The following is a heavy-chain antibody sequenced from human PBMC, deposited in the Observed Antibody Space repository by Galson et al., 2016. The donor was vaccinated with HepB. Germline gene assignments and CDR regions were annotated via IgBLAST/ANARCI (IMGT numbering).Heavy chain of an antibody. CDR2: MYSGGLI. CDR3: ARVRVGAFDF. Sequence: SLRLSCAASGFTVSSYYMSWVRQAPGKGLEWVSVMYSGGLIYYADSLKGRFTISRDTSKNTLYLQMDSLRAEDAAGYYCARVRVGAFDFWGQGTMVTVSS. V-gene: IGHV3-53*01. D-gene: IGHD1-26*01. CDR1: GFTVSSYY. J-gene: IGHJ3*01.